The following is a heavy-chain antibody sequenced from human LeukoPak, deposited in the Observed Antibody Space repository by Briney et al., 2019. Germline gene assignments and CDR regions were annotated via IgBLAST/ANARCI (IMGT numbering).Heavy chain of an antibody. CDR2: TRYDESKT. V-gene: IGHV3-30*02. CDR3: AKARYSGSPALDF. CDR1: GFTFSSHS. J-gene: IGHJ4*02. Sequence: GGSLRLSCAASGFTFSSHSMNWVRQTPGKGLEWVAFTRYDESKTFYGDSVRGRFTISRDNSKNTLYLQMNSLTTDDSAVYYCAKARYSGSPALDFWGQGTLVTVSS. D-gene: IGHD1-26*01.